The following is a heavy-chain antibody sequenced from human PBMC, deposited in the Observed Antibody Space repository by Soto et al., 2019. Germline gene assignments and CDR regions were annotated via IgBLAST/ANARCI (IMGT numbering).Heavy chain of an antibody. V-gene: IGHV1-8*01. Sequence: ASVKVSCKASGYTFTSYDINWVRQATGQGLEWMGWMNPNSGNTGYAQKFQGRVTMTRNTSISTAYMELSSLRSEDTAVYYCARYDFWSGYYTSTWFDPWGQGTLVTVSS. CDR3: ARYDFWSGYYTSTWFDP. D-gene: IGHD3-3*01. J-gene: IGHJ5*02. CDR1: GYTFTSYD. CDR2: MNPNSGNT.